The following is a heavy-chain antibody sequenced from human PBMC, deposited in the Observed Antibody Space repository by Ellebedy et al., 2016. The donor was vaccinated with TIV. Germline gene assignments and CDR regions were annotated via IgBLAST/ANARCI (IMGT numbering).Heavy chain of an antibody. Sequence: GESLKISCAASGFTFSSYWMHWVRQAPGKGLVWVSRINSDGSSTSYADSVKGRFTISRDNAKNSLYLQMNSLRDEDTAVYYCARDRGNGYLDYWGQGTLVTVSS. D-gene: IGHD3-22*01. CDR3: ARDRGNGYLDY. CDR2: INSDGSST. J-gene: IGHJ4*02. CDR1: GFTFSSYW. V-gene: IGHV3-74*01.